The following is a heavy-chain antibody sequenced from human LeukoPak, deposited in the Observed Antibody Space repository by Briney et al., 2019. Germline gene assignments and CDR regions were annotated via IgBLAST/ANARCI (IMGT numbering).Heavy chain of an antibody. D-gene: IGHD6-19*01. J-gene: IGHJ4*02. V-gene: IGHV3-23*01. CDR2: ISLDGDTE. CDR1: GFTITNYG. Sequence: PGGSLRLSCAVSGFTITNYGMSWVRQAPGKGLEWVSAISLDGDTEYYADSMRGRFIISRDSSRNTLYLQINSLRPEDTALYYCAQGYSSGWYLYWGQGTLVTVSS. CDR3: AQGYSSGWYLY.